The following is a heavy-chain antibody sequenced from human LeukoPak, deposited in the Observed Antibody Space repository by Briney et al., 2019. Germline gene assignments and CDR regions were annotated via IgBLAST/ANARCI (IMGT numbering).Heavy chain of an antibody. CDR2: IYRSGST. J-gene: IGHJ6*03. V-gene: IGHV4-61*09. D-gene: IGHD3-3*01. CDR1: GGSISSGSYC. Sequence: SETLSLTCTVSGGSISSGSYCWSWIRQPAGKGLEWIGHIYRSGSTNYNPSLKSRVTISVDTSKNQFSLKLSSVTAADTAVYYCAREATFYDFWSGLDWAYYYYYMDVWGKGTTVTVSS. CDR3: AREATFYDFWSGLDWAYYYYYMDV.